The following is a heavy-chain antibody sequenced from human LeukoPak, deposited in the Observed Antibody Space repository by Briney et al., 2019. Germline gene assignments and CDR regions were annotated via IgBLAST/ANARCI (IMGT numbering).Heavy chain of an antibody. D-gene: IGHD1-14*01. CDR3: TKSGPPDPY. Sequence: PGGSLRLSCAASGLTVSSNDMSWVRQAPGKGLEWVSFIYSDDRTYYADSVKGRFTISRDNFKNTLYLQMNSLRAEDTAMYYCTKSGPPDPYWGQGTMVTVSS. J-gene: IGHJ3*01. CDR1: GLTVSSND. CDR2: IYSDDRT. V-gene: IGHV3-53*01.